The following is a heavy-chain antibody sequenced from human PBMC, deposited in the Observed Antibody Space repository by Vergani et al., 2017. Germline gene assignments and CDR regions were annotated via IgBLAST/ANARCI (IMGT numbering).Heavy chain of an antibody. Sequence: QIPLRESGPTLVKPTQTLTLTCTFSGFSLTTGGEGLGWIRQPPGRALEWLAFAYCNDDERYSPSLKSRVTITKDTSKNEVILTMATMDPVDTATYYCVHRLGYFDWDGAFDVWGPGTMVTVSS. V-gene: IGHV2-5*01. CDR1: GFSLTTGGEG. D-gene: IGHD3-9*01. CDR2: AYCNDDE. J-gene: IGHJ3*01. CDR3: VHRLGYFDWDGAFDV.